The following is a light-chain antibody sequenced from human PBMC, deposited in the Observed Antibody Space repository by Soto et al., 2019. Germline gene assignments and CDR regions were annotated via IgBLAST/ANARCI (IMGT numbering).Light chain of an antibody. CDR2: DNN. Sequence: QLVLTQPPSVSGAPGQRVSISCTGSSSNIGAGYNVHWYQQLPGTAPKLLIYDNNNRPSGVPDRFSGSKSGTSASLAITGLQAEDEADYYCQSYDTSLSGFYVFGTGTKVTVL. CDR1: SSNIGAGYN. J-gene: IGLJ1*01. CDR3: QSYDTSLSGFYV. V-gene: IGLV1-40*01.